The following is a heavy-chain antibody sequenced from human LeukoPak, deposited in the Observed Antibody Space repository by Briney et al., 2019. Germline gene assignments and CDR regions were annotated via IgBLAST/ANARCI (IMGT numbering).Heavy chain of an antibody. Sequence: SVKVSCKASGGTFSSYSISWVRQAPGQGLEWMGRIIPILGIANYAQKFQGRVTITADKSTSTAYMELSSLRSEDTAVYYCARERDCSGGSCYSDEYWFDPWGQGTLVTVSS. CDR1: GGTFSSYS. V-gene: IGHV1-69*04. D-gene: IGHD2-15*01. CDR3: ARERDCSGGSCYSDEYWFDP. J-gene: IGHJ5*02. CDR2: IIPILGIA.